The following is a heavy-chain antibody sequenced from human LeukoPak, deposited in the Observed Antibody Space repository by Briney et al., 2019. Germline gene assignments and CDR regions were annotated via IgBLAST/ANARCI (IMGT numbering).Heavy chain of an antibody. D-gene: IGHD5-18*01. Sequence: SETLSLTCTVSGGSISSYYWSWIRQPPGKGLEWIGYIYYSGSTNYIPSLTSRVTISVDTSKNQFSLKLTSVTAADTAVYYCARHLRGYSYGPFDYWGQGTLVTVSS. CDR2: IYYSGST. CDR1: GGSISSYY. J-gene: IGHJ4*02. V-gene: IGHV4-59*08. CDR3: ARHLRGYSYGPFDY.